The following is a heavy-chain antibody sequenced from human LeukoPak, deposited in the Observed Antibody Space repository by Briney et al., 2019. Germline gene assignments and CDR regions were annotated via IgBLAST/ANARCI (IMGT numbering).Heavy chain of an antibody. CDR3: AKSGYDFWSGYLRLAGILDY. Sequence: PGGSLRLSCVASGFTFNNSAMSWVRQAPGKGLEWVSTICGASNSTYYADSVKGRFTISRDKSKNTLYLQINSLRAEDTAVYYCAKSGYDFWSGYLRLAGILDYWGQGTLVTVSS. J-gene: IGHJ4*02. CDR2: ICGASNST. V-gene: IGHV3-23*01. CDR1: GFTFNNSA. D-gene: IGHD3-3*01.